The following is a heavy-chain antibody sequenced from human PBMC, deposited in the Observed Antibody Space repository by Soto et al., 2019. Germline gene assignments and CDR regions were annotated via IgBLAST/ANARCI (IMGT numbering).Heavy chain of an antibody. CDR1: GGTFSSYA. CDR2: IIPIFGTA. V-gene: IGHV1-69*01. D-gene: IGHD3-10*01. J-gene: IGHJ6*02. CDR3: ARVGRITMVRGSVGGMDV. Sequence: QVQLVQSGAEVKKPGSSVKVSCKASGGTFSSYAISWVRQAPGQGLEWMGGIIPIFGTANYAQKFQGRVMITADESTSTAYMELSSLRSEDTAVYYCARVGRITMVRGSVGGMDVWGQGTTVTVSS.